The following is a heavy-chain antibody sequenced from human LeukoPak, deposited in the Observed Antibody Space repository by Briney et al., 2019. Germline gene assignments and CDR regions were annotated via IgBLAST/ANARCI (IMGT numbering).Heavy chain of an antibody. CDR1: GFTFADYA. Sequence: GRSLRLSCAASGFTFADYAMHWVRQAPGKGLEGVSGISWNSGSIGYADSVKGRFTISRDNAKNSLYLQMNNLRAEDMALYYCAKAKHGDPGAIDIWGQGTMVTVSS. D-gene: IGHD4-17*01. J-gene: IGHJ3*02. CDR2: ISWNSGSI. V-gene: IGHV3-9*03. CDR3: AKAKHGDPGAIDI.